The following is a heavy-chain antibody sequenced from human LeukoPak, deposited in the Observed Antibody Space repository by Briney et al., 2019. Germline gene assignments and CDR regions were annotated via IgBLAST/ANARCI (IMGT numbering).Heavy chain of an antibody. J-gene: IGHJ4*02. CDR1: VYTFTSYG. Sequence: GASVTVSCTASVYTFTSYGISWVQQAPGQGREWMGWISAYNGNTNYAQKLQGRVTMTTDTSTSTAYMELRSLISADTAVYYCARGENYFDYWGQGTLVTVSS. CDR3: ARGENYFDY. D-gene: IGHD1-26*01. V-gene: IGHV1-18*01. CDR2: ISAYNGNT.